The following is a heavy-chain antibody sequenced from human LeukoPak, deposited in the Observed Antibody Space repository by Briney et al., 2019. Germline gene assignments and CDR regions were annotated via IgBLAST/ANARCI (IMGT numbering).Heavy chain of an antibody. J-gene: IGHJ6*03. CDR3: ASSRGYTSGLWYYYMDV. V-gene: IGHV4-34*01. Sequence: PSETLSLTCAVYGASFSGYYWSWIRQPPGQGLEWIAEINNSGTTNYNLSLKGRVTISVDTSKNQFSLRLSSVTAADTAVYYCASSRGYTSGLWYYYMDVWGKGTTVIVSS. CDR2: INNSGTT. CDR1: GASFSGYY. D-gene: IGHD6-25*01.